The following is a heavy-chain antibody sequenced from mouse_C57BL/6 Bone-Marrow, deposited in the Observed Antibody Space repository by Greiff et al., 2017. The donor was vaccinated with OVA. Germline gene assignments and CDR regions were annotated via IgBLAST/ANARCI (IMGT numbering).Heavy chain of an antibody. J-gene: IGHJ4*01. CDR3: ARHSNVGGYAMDY. CDR2: ISSGGSYT. Sequence: EVKLVESGGDLVKPGGSLKLSCAASGFTFSSYGMSWVRQTPDKRLEWVATISSGGSYTYYPDSVKGRLTISRDNAKNTLYLQMSSLKSEDTAMYYCARHSNVGGYAMDYWGQGTSVTVSS. D-gene: IGHD2-5*01. V-gene: IGHV5-6*01. CDR1: GFTFSSYG.